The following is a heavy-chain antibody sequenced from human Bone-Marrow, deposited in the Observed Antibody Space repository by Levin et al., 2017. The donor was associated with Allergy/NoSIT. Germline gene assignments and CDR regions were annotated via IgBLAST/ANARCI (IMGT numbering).Heavy chain of an antibody. CDR3: SSRRRGYSDVDKGATIQAYFDY. J-gene: IGHJ4*02. D-gene: IGHD5-12*01. V-gene: IGHV1-2*02. CDR1: GYTFSDYY. Sequence: ASVKVSCEASGYTFSDYYIYWVRQAPGHGLEWMGWINPINGATAYAQDFQGRVTMTRDTYISTAYMELSRLQSDDPAVYHFSSRRRGYSDVDKGATIQAYFDYWGQGSQVTVSS. CDR2: INPINGAT.